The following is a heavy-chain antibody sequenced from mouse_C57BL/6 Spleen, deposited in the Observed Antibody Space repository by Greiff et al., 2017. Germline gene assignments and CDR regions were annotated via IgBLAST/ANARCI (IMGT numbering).Heavy chain of an antibody. J-gene: IGHJ1*03. CDR2: ISYDGSN. D-gene: IGHD1-1*01. V-gene: IGHV3-6*01. CDR3: AREEIYYYGDWYFDV. CDR1: GYSITSGYY. Sequence: DVQLQESGPGLVKPSQSLSLTCSVTGYSITSGYYWNWIRQFPGNKLEWMGYISYDGSNNYNPSLKNRISITRDTSKNQFFLKLNSVTTEDTATYYCAREEIYYYGDWYFDVWGTGTTVTVSS.